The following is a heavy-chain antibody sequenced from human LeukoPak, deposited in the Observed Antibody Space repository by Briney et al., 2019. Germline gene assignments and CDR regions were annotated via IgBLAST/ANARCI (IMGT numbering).Heavy chain of an antibody. Sequence: SETLSLTCTVSGGSISSSSYYWGWIRQPPGKGLEWIGSIYYSGSTYYNPSLKSRVTISVDTSKNQFSLKLSSVTAADTAVYYCARHYYDSNAFDIWGQGTLVTVSS. J-gene: IGHJ4*02. CDR3: ARHYYDSNAFDI. V-gene: IGHV4-39*01. CDR2: IYYSGST. CDR1: GGSISSSSYY. D-gene: IGHD3-22*01.